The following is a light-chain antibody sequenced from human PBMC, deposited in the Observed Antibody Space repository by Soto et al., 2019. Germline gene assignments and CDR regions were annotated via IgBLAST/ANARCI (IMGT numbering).Light chain of an antibody. J-gene: IGLJ2*01. V-gene: IGLV1-40*01. CDR3: QSYDSSLSGHVV. CDR1: SSNIGAGYD. Sequence: QSVLTQPPSVSGAPGQRVTISCTGSSSNIGAGYDVHWCQQLPGTAPKLLMYGNSNRPSGVPDRFSGSKSGTSASLAITGLQAEDEADYYCQSYDSSLSGHVVFGGGTKLTVL. CDR2: GNS.